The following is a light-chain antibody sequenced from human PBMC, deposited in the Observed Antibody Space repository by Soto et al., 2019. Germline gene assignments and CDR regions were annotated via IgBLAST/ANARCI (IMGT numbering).Light chain of an antibody. J-gene: IGLJ3*02. CDR3: QSHASGLSAWV. V-gene: IGLV1-40*01. Sequence: QSVLTQPPSVSGAPGQRVTISCTGSSSNIGAGYDVHWYQQFPGTAPRLLIYGNTNRPSGVPDRFSGSKSGTSASLAITGLQAEDEADYYCQSHASGLSAWVFGGGTKVTVL. CDR2: GNT. CDR1: SSNIGAGYD.